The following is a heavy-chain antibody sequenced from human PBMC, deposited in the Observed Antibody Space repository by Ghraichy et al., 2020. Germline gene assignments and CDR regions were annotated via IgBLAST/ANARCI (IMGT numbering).Heavy chain of an antibody. D-gene: IGHD3-22*01. J-gene: IGHJ6*04. CDR2: IYYSGST. CDR1: GGSITSSSSS. Sequence: SETLSLTCTVSGGSITSSSSSWGWIRQPPGKGLEWIGSIYYSGSTYYNPSLKSRVTISVDTSKNQFSLKLRSVTAADTAVSYCSRQCRDSSGYYCLYYFYGMDSGGKGTTVTVSS. CDR3: SRQCRDSSGYYCLYYFYGMDS. V-gene: IGHV4-39*01.